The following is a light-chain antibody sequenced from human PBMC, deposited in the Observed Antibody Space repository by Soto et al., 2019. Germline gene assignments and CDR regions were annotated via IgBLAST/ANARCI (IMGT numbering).Light chain of an antibody. CDR3: QQRSNWPPLT. CDR2: DAS. Sequence: ETVLTQSPVTLSLSPGERATLSCRASQSVSTSLAWYQQKPGQSPRLLIYDASNRATGIPARFSGSGSGTDFTLTISSLEPEDFAVYYCQQRSNWPPLTFGGGTKVEIK. J-gene: IGKJ4*01. V-gene: IGKV3-11*01. CDR1: QSVSTS.